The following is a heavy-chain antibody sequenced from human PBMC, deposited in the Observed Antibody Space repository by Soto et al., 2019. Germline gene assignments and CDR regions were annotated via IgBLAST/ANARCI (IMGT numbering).Heavy chain of an antibody. CDR1: GGSFSGYY. J-gene: IGHJ4*02. CDR2: INHSGST. D-gene: IGHD2-2*01. V-gene: IGHV4-34*01. Sequence: PSETLSLTCAVYGGSFSGYYWSWIRQPPGKGLEWIGEINHSGSTNYNPSLKSRVTISVDTSKKQFSLKLSSVTAADTAVYYCARSGRYCSSTSCYARGAYFDYWGQGTLVTVSS. CDR3: ARSGRYCSSTSCYARGAYFDY.